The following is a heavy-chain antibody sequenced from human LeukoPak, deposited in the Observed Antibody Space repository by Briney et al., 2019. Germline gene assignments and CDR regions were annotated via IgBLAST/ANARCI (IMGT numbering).Heavy chain of an antibody. V-gene: IGHV1-2*02. Sequence: GATVKVSCKASGYTFTGYYMHWVRQAPGQGLEWMGWINPNSCGTNYAQKFQGRVTMTRDTSISTAYMGLSRLRSDDTAVYYCARGRIAATTRAFYFDYWGQGTLVTVSS. D-gene: IGHD5-12*01. CDR2: INPNSCGT. CDR3: ARGRIAATTRAFYFDY. J-gene: IGHJ4*02. CDR1: GYTFTGYY.